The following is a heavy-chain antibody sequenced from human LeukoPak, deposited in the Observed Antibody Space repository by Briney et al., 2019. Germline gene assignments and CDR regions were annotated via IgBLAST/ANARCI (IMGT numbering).Heavy chain of an antibody. D-gene: IGHD3-22*01. CDR2: IYHSGST. Sequence: SETLSLTCAVSGGFISSNNWWSWVRQPPGKGLEWIGEIYHSGSTNYNPSLKSRVTISVDKSKNQFSLKLTSVTAADTAVYYCARLQRITMNAFDIWGQGTMVTVSS. CDR1: GGFISSNNW. J-gene: IGHJ3*02. V-gene: IGHV4-4*02. CDR3: ARLQRITMNAFDI.